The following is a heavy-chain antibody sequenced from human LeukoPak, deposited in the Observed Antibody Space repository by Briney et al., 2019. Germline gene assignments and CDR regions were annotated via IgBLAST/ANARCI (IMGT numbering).Heavy chain of an antibody. CDR1: GYTFTNYD. CDR3: ASNPPRTGDLNY. V-gene: IGHV1-8*01. Sequence: VASVKVSCKTSGYTFTNYDINWVRQATGQGLEWMGWMSPNNGNTGYAQKFQGRVTMTRDTSINTAYMELSSLRSEDTAVYYCASNPPRTGDLNYWGQGALVTVSS. J-gene: IGHJ4*02. CDR2: MSPNNGNT. D-gene: IGHD7-27*01.